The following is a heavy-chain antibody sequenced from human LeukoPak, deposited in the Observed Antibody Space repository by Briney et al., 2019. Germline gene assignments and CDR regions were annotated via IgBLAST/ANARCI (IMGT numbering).Heavy chain of an antibody. CDR2: ISAYNGNT. D-gene: IGHD3-10*01. CDR1: GYTFTSYG. CDR3: ARSGDYGSGNNWFDP. J-gene: IGHJ5*02. Sequence: ASVKVSCKASGYTFTSYGISWVRQAPGQGLEWMGWISAYNGNTNYAQKLQGRVTMTTDTSTSTAYMELRSLRSDGTAVYYCARSGDYGSGNNWFDPWGQGTLVTVSS. V-gene: IGHV1-18*01.